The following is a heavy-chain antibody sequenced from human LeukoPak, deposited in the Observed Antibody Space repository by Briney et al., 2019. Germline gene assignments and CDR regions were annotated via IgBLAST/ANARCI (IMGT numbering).Heavy chain of an antibody. CDR1: GYTFTSYG. CDR3: ARVAAGTTFMDNWFDP. V-gene: IGHV1-18*01. D-gene: IGHD1-7*01. CDR2: ISAYNGNT. J-gene: IGHJ5*02. Sequence: ASVKVSCKASGYTFTSYGISWVRQAPGQGPEWMGWISAYNGNTNYAQKLQGRVTMTTDTSTSTAYMELRSLRSDDTAVYYCARVAAGTTFMDNWFDPWGQGTLVTVSS.